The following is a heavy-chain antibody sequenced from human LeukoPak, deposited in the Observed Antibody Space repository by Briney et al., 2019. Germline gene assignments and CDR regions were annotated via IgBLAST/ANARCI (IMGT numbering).Heavy chain of an antibody. CDR2: IYYNGGT. V-gene: IGHV4-59*01. CDR1: GGSISGYY. J-gene: IGHJ4*02. Sequence: SETLSLTCTVSGGSISGYYWSWIRQPPGKGLEWIGYIYYNGGTNYNPSLRSRVTISVDTSKNHFSLRLSSVTAADTAMYYCARAGGVDTAMDANFDYWGQGTLVTVSS. D-gene: IGHD5-18*01. CDR3: ARAGGVDTAMDANFDY.